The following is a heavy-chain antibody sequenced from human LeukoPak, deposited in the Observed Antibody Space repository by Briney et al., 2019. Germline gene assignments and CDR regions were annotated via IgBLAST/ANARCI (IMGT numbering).Heavy chain of an antibody. D-gene: IGHD4-17*01. J-gene: IGHJ4*02. CDR2: ISSSSSSI. V-gene: IGHV3-21*01. Sequence: GGSLRLSCAASGFTFSSYSMNWVRQAPGKGLEWVSSISSSSSSIYYADSVKGRFTISRDNAKNSLYLQMNSLRAEDTAVYYCARVTTVTTRRRDYFDYWGQGTLVTVSS. CDR1: GFTFSSYS. CDR3: ARVTTVTTRRRDYFDY.